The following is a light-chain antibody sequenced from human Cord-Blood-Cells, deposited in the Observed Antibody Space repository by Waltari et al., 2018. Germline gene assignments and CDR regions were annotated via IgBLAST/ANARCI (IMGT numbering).Light chain of an antibody. Sequence: QSALTQPASVSGSPGQSITISCTGTSSDVGGYNYVSWYQQHPGKAPKLMIYDVSNRPSGVPIRFSGSKSGNTASLTISGLQAEDDADYYCSSYTSSSTYVFGTGTKVTVL. CDR1: SSDVGGYNY. CDR3: SSYTSSSTYV. CDR2: DVS. V-gene: IGLV2-14*01. J-gene: IGLJ1*01.